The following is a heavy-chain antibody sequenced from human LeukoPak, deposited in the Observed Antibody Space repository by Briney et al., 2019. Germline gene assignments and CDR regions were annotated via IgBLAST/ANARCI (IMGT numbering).Heavy chain of an antibody. CDR2: IYHSGST. V-gene: IGHV4-4*02. Sequence: SETLSLTCAVSGGSISSNNWWSWVRQPPGKGLEWIGEIYHSGSTNYNPSLKSRVTISVDKSKKQFSLKLSSVTAADTAVYYCARDELGDAFDIWGQGTMVTVSS. D-gene: IGHD7-27*01. CDR3: ARDELGDAFDI. J-gene: IGHJ3*02. CDR1: GGSISSNNW.